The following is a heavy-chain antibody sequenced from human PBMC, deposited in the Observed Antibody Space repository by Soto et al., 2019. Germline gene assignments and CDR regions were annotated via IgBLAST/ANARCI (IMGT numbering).Heavy chain of an antibody. CDR3: VRVPIGHSDDSGYSNS. Sequence: PGESLKISCTASGYNFPGYWIGWVRQMPGKGLEWMGRIAPADSYTNYSPSFHGHVTMSVDRSTSTAYLQWGRLKDSDSAMYYCVRVPIGHSDDSGYSNSWGQGTQVTVSS. V-gene: IGHV5-10-1*01. J-gene: IGHJ4*02. D-gene: IGHD3-22*01. CDR2: IAPADSYT. CDR1: GYNFPGYW.